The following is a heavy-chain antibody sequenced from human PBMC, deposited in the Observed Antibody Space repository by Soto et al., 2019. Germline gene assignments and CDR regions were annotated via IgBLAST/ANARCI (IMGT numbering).Heavy chain of an antibody. J-gene: IGHJ4*02. V-gene: IGHV1-8*01. CDR1: GYTFTSED. D-gene: IGHD5-12*01. CDR2: LDPNRGNT. Sequence: QVQLVQSGAEVRKPGASVKVSCKASGYTFTSEDINWVRQATGQGLEWMGWLDPNRGNTGYAKKFQGRVTMTRNTSISTAYMELSSLRSEDTAVYYCARGLVALDYWGQGTVVTVSS. CDR3: ARGLVALDY.